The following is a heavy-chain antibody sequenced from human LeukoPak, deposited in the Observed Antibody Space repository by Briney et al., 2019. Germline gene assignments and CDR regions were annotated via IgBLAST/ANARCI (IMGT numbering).Heavy chain of an antibody. CDR3: ARHSGYSYGYAYYYYYMDV. D-gene: IGHD5-18*01. CDR2: IYYSGST. J-gene: IGHJ6*03. CDR1: GRSISSSSYY. Sequence: SETLSLTCTVSGRSISSSSYYWDWLRQPPGRGREWFGSIYYSGSTYYNPSLKSRVTISVAPSKNQFSLKLSSVTAADTAVYYCARHSGYSYGYAYYYYYMDVWGKGTTVTVSS. V-gene: IGHV4-39*01.